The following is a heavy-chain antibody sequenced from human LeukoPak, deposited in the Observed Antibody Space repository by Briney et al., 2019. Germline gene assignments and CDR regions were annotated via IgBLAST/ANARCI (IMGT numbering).Heavy chain of an antibody. D-gene: IGHD3-3*01. CDR3: ARDSYYDFWSGYYTSGYYYGMDV. Sequence: SETLSLTCTVSGGSISSGSYYWSWIRQPAGKGLVWIGRIYTSGSTNYNPSLKSRVTISVDTSKNQFSLKLSSVTAADTAVYYCARDSYYDFWSGYYTSGYYYGMDVWGQGTTVTVSS. J-gene: IGHJ6*02. CDR1: GGSISSGSYY. V-gene: IGHV4-61*02. CDR2: IYTSGST.